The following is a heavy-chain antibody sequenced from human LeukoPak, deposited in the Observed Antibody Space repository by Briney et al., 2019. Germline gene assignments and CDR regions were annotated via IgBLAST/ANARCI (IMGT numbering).Heavy chain of an antibody. CDR2: ISHSGNT. Sequence: PSETLSLTCGVSGRSLDITNYWSWVRPAPGKGLEWIGEISHSGNTNYNPSLRSRVTMFLDRANNQFSLSLTSVTAADSAVYYCTRENRPFCPFAYWGQGVLVTVSS. D-gene: IGHD2/OR15-2a*01. J-gene: IGHJ4*02. CDR1: GRSLDITNY. V-gene: IGHV4-4*02. CDR3: TRENRPFCPFAY.